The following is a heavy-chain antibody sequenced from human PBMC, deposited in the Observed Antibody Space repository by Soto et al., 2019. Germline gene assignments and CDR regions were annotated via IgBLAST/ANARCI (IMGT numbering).Heavy chain of an antibody. CDR3: AREHALGYDFWSGYYVD. CDR1: GFTFSSYG. D-gene: IGHD3-3*01. V-gene: IGHV3-33*01. CDR2: IWYDGSNK. J-gene: IGHJ4*02. Sequence: QVQLVESGGGVVQPGRSLRLSCAASGFTFSSYGMHWVRQAPGKGLEWVAVIWYDGSNKYYADSVKGRFTISRDNSKNTLYLQMNSLRAEDTAVYYCAREHALGYDFWSGYYVDWGQGTLVTVSS.